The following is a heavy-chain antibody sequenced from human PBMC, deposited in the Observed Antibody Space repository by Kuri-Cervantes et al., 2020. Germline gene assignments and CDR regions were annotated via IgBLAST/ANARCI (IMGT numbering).Heavy chain of an antibody. CDR1: GGSISTNNW. D-gene: IGHD5-12*01. Sequence: SQTLSLTCAVSGGSISTNNWWGWLRQTPGKRLEWIAYIYYSGSTYYNPSLKSRVSTSVDTSKSQFSLKLSSVTAVDTAVYYCARFSGYASDWGQGTLVTVSS. CDR3: ARFSGYASD. J-gene: IGHJ4*02. V-gene: IGHV4-28*01. CDR2: IYYSGST.